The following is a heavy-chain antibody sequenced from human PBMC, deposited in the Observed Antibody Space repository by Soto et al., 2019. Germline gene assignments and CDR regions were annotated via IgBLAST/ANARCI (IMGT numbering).Heavy chain of an antibody. Sequence: KPSETLSLTCTFSVVSISSGDYYCSWTRQPPGKGLEWIGYIYYSGSTYYNPSLKSRVTISVDTSKNQFSLKLSSVTAADTAVYYCARVLYFYGMEVWGQGTTV. V-gene: IGHV4-30-4*01. CDR2: IYYSGST. D-gene: IGHD2-15*01. CDR1: VVSISSGDYY. CDR3: ARVLYFYGMEV. J-gene: IGHJ6*01.